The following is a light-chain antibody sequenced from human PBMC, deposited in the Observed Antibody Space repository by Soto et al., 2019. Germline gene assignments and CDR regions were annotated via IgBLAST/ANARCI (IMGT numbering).Light chain of an antibody. CDR1: QAIVTD. Sequence: AVQMTQSPSSLSASVGDRVIISCRASQAIVTDLGWYQQKPGKAPSLLIYGAYRLQSGVPSRFVGSGSGTDFTLTVNGLQPEDFATYYCLQDHKFPWTFGQGTRVDLK. J-gene: IGKJ1*01. CDR3: LQDHKFPWT. V-gene: IGKV1-6*01. CDR2: GAY.